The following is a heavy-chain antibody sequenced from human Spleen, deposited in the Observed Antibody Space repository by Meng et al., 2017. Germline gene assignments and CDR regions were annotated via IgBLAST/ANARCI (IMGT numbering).Heavy chain of an antibody. Sequence: GESLKISCAASGLTFSSYAMSWVRKTPGEGLEWISTISDSGGSTYYADSVKGRFTIYRDNSKNTLYLQLNRLRAEDTAVYYCARDDGSLGYYYYGMDVWGQGTTVTVSS. CDR3: ARDDGSLGYYYYGMDV. D-gene: IGHD3-10*01. V-gene: IGHV3-23*01. J-gene: IGHJ6*02. CDR2: ISDSGGST. CDR1: GLTFSSYA.